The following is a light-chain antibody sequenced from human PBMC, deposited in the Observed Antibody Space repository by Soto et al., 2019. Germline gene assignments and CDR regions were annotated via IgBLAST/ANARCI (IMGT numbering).Light chain of an antibody. J-gene: IGKJ2*01. Sequence: DIVMTQSPLSLPVTPGEPASISCRSSPSLRHSNGYIYLDWYLQKPGQSPQLLIDLDSNRASGGPDRFGVSGSCTDFTLEISRVEAEDVGVYYCMQDLQTPLYTFGQGPKLEIK. CDR1: PSLRHSNGYIY. V-gene: IGKV2-28*01. CDR2: LDS. CDR3: MQDLQTPLYT.